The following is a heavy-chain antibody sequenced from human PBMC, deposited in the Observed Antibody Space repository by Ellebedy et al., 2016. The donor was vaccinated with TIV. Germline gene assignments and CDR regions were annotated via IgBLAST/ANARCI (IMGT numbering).Heavy chain of an antibody. V-gene: IGHV3-23*01. D-gene: IGHD1-26*01. J-gene: IGHJ3*02. CDR3: ASDPWGVGPAFDI. Sequence: PGGSLRLSCAASGFINSGDWMSRVRQTPGKGLEWVAGIGGDDHTHYAHFVEGRFTISRDNSKNTLYLQVDSLRAKDTAIYYCASDPWGVGPAFDIWGQGTMVTVSS. CDR1: GFINSGDW. CDR2: IGGDDHT.